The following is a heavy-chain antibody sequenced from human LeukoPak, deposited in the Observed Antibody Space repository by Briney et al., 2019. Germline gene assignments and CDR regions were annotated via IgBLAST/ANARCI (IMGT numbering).Heavy chain of an antibody. D-gene: IGHD5-24*01. Sequence: GASVKVSCKASGYTFTSYGISWVRQAPGQGLEWMGWISAYNGNTNYAQKLQGRVTMTTDISTSTAYMELRSLRSDDTAVYYCAREGDGTESYYYYGMDVWGQGTTVTVSS. V-gene: IGHV1-18*01. CDR3: AREGDGTESYYYYGMDV. J-gene: IGHJ6*02. CDR1: GYTFTSYG. CDR2: ISAYNGNT.